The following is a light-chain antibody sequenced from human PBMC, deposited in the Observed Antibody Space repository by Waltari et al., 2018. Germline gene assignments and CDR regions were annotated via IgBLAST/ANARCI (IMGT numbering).Light chain of an antibody. CDR3: QHYVRLPVT. J-gene: IGKJ1*01. V-gene: IGKV3-20*01. Sequence: IVLTQSPATLSLSPGERATLSCRASQNISRTLAWYQQKPGQAPRPLIYGAYTRATGIPDRFSGSGSGTDFSLTISGLDPEDFAVYYCQHYVRLPVTFGQGTKVEIK. CDR2: GAY. CDR1: QNISRT.